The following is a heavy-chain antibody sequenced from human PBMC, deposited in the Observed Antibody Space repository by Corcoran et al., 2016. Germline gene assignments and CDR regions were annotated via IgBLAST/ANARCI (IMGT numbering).Heavy chain of an antibody. CDR1: GYSFTNYW. CDR3: AKVGFCSTSTCYASFDF. CDR2: IHSADSDT. J-gene: IGHJ3*01. Sequence: EVQLVQSGAEVKKPGESLKISCKGSGYSFTNYWIGWVRQMPGKGLEWMGIIHSADSDTRYSPSFQGQVTISADKSISTAYVQWSSLKASDTAMYYCAKVGFCSTSTCYASFDFWGQGTMVTVSS. V-gene: IGHV5-51*01. D-gene: IGHD2-2*01.